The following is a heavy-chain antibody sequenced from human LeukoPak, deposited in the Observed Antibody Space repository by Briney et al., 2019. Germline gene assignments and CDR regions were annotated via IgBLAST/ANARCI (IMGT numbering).Heavy chain of an antibody. V-gene: IGHV1-46*01. CDR1: GYTFSIYN. J-gene: IGHJ4*02. CDR2: INPSGGT. CDR3: AREGVAGTGLDY. D-gene: IGHD6-13*01. Sequence: ASVKVSCKASGYTFSIYNMHGVRQAPGQGLEWMGIINPSGGTSYAQKLQGRITMTRDTSTSTLLMELSSLRSEDTAVYYCAREGVAGTGLDYWGQGTLVTVSS.